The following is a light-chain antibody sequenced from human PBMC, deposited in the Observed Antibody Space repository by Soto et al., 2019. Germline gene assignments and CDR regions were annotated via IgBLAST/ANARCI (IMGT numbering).Light chain of an antibody. CDR3: QSYDSSLSGSGV. J-gene: IGLJ2*01. CDR1: SSNIGAGYD. Sequence: HSVLTQPPSVSGAPGQRVTISCTGSSSNIGAGYDVHWYQQLPGTAPKLLIYGNSNRPSGVPDRFSGSKSGTSASLVITGLQAEDEADYYCQSYDSSLSGSGVFGGGTKLTVL. CDR2: GNS. V-gene: IGLV1-40*01.